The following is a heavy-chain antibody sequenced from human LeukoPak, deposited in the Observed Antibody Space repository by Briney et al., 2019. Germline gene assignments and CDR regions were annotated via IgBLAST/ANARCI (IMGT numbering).Heavy chain of an antibody. CDR1: GFTFSSYE. D-gene: IGHD3-10*01. V-gene: IGHV3-48*03. CDR3: ARDAPYGSGPRDYYMDV. CDR2: ISSSGSTI. J-gene: IGHJ6*03. Sequence: GGSLRLSCAASGFTFSSYEMNWVRQAPGKGLEWVSYISSSGSTIYYADSVKGRFTISRDNAKNSLYLQMNSLRAEDTAVYYCARDAPYGSGPRDYYMDVWGKGTTVTVSS.